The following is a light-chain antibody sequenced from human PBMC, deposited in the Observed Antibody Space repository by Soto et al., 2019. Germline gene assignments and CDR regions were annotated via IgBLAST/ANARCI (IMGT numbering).Light chain of an antibody. J-gene: IGKJ2*01. CDR1: QTISTY. CDR2: AAS. CDR3: QQSHGIPYT. Sequence: DLQMTQSPSSLSASVGDRVTITCRASQTISTYLNWYQQEPGKAPKLLIYAASSLQSGVPSRFRGSGSVTDFTLTISSLQPEDFAAYYCQQSHGIPYTFGQGTKLEIK. V-gene: IGKV1-39*01.